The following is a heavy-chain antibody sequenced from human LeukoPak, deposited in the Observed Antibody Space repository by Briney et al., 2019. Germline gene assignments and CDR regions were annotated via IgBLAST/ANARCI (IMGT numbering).Heavy chain of an antibody. Sequence: ASVKVSCKAFGYTFTSNYIHWVRQAPGQGPEWMGWINPHSGGTNYAQKFRGRVTMTRDTSISTTYMELNRLTSDDTAVYYCARVVNRMTSFFLLFWGQGTLVTVSS. D-gene: IGHD3-3*01. CDR2: INPHSGGT. CDR3: ARVVNRMTSFFLLF. J-gene: IGHJ4*02. CDR1: GYTFTSNY. V-gene: IGHV1-2*02.